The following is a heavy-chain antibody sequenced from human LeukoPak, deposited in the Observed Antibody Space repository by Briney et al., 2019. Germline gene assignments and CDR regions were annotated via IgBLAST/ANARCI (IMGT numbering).Heavy chain of an antibody. CDR3: ARKAQYNGHYPLDY. J-gene: IGHJ4*02. Sequence: PGGSLRLSCAASGFIFSSYWMSWVRQAPGKGLEWVANIKQDGSEKYYVDSVKGRFTISRDSSKNTLFLQMNSLRAEDTALYFCARKAQYNGHYPLDYWGQGTLVTVSS. CDR2: IKQDGSEK. V-gene: IGHV3-7*03. CDR1: GFIFSSYW. D-gene: IGHD1-7*01.